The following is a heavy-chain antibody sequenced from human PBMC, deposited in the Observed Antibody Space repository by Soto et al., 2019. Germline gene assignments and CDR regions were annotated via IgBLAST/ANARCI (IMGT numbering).Heavy chain of an antibody. Sequence: GGSLRLSCAASGFTFSSYGMHWVRQAPGKGLEWVAVISYDGSNKYYADSVKGRFTISRDNSKNTLYLQMNSLRAEDTAVYYCAKELPVPTHYYDSSGQLAAAFDIWGQGTMVTVSS. CDR1: GFTFSSYG. V-gene: IGHV3-30*18. D-gene: IGHD3-22*01. CDR2: ISYDGSNK. CDR3: AKELPVPTHYYDSSGQLAAAFDI. J-gene: IGHJ3*02.